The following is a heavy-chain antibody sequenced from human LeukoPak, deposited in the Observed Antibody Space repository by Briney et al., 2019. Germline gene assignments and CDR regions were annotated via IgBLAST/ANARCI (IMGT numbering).Heavy chain of an antibody. CDR1: GGSISSYY. J-gene: IGHJ4*02. D-gene: IGHD4-11*01. CDR2: IYYSGST. Sequence: PSETLSLTCTVSGGSISSYYWSWIRQPPGKGLEWIGYIYYSGSTNYNPSLKSRVTISVDTSKNQFSLKLSSVTAADTAVYYCARPSNDYSNYANLDYWGQGTLVTVSS. CDR3: ARPSNDYSNYANLDY. V-gene: IGHV4-59*01.